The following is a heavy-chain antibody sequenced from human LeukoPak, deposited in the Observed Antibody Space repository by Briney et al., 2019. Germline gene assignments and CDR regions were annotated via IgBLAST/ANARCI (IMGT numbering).Heavy chain of an antibody. J-gene: IGHJ4*02. CDR3: ARLRAVTRSSSWLQVRRRFDY. CDR2: INHSGST. V-gene: IGHV4-34*01. D-gene: IGHD6-13*01. Sequence: PSETLSLTCAVYGGSFSGYYWSWIRQPPEKGLEWIGEINHSGSTNYNPSLKSRVTISVDTSKNQFSLKLSSVTAADTAVYYCARLRAVTRSSSWLQVRRRFDYWGQGTLVTVSS. CDR1: GGSFSGYY.